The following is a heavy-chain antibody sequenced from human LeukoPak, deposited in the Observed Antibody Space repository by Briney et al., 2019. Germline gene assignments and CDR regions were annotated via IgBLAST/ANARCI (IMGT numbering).Heavy chain of an antibody. CDR3: ARVYYDILTGYLEDDYYYGMDV. D-gene: IGHD3-9*01. CDR1: GFTFSSYA. V-gene: IGHV3-23*01. CDR2: ISGSGGST. J-gene: IGHJ6*02. Sequence: GGSLRLSCAASGFTFSSYAMSWVRQAPGKGLEWVSAISGSGGSTYYADSVKGRFTISRDNAKNSLYLQMNSLRAEDTAVYYCARVYYDILTGYLEDDYYYGMDVWGQGTTVTVSS.